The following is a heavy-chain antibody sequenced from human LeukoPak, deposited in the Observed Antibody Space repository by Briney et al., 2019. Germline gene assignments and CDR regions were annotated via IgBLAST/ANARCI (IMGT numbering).Heavy chain of an antibody. Sequence: SETLSLTCAGYGGSFSSYFWTWIRQTPGKGLEWIGEINHSGSTNYNPSLKSRVTISVDTSKNQFSLKLSSVTPEDTAVYYCARVKEYYFDYWGQGTLVTVSS. J-gene: IGHJ4*02. CDR1: GGSFSSYF. CDR3: ARVKEYYFDY. V-gene: IGHV4-34*01. D-gene: IGHD2/OR15-2a*01. CDR2: INHSGST.